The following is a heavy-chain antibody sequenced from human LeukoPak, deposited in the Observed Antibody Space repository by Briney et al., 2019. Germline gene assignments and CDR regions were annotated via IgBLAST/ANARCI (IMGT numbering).Heavy chain of an antibody. J-gene: IGHJ6*02. Sequence: GASVKVSCKASGYTFTGYYMHWVRQAPGQGLEWMGWIHPNSGGTNYAQKFQGRVTMTRDTSISAAYMELSRLRSDDTAVYYCARADFDWLLNYYYYGMDVWGQGTTVTVSS. CDR3: ARADFDWLLNYYYYGMDV. V-gene: IGHV1-2*02. D-gene: IGHD3-9*01. CDR2: IHPNSGGT. CDR1: GYTFTGYY.